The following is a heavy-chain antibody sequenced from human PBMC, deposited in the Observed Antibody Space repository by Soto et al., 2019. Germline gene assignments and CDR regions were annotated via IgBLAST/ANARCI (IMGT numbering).Heavy chain of an antibody. CDR3: AKVLRSQWLVLGSFDY. CDR1: GFTFSSYA. CDR2: ISGSGGST. Sequence: GSLRLSCAASGFTFSSYAMSWVRQAPGKGLEWVSAISGSGGSTYYADSVKGRFTISRDNSKNTLYLQMNSLRAEDTAVYYCAKVLRSQWLVLGSFDYWGQGTLVTVSS. J-gene: IGHJ4*02. D-gene: IGHD6-19*01. V-gene: IGHV3-23*01.